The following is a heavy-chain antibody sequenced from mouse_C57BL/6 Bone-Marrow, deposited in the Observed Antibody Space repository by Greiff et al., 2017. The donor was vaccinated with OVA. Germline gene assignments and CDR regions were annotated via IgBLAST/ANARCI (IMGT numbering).Heavy chain of an antibody. V-gene: IGHV1-26*01. Sequence: EVQLQQSGPELVKISCKASGYTFTDYYMNWVKQSHGKSLEWIGDINPNNGGTSYNQKFKGKATLTVDKSSSTAYMELRSLTSEDSAVYYCARSSYYSIYYFDYWGQGTTLTVSS. CDR3: ARSSYYSIYYFDY. CDR1: GYTFTDYY. D-gene: IGHD2-5*01. J-gene: IGHJ2*01. CDR2: INPNNGGT.